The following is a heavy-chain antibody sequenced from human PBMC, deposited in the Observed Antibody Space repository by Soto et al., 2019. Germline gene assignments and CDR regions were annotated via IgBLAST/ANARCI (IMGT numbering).Heavy chain of an antibody. CDR1: GFTVSSNY. D-gene: IGHD6-6*01. CDR3: AREMAARLHYYYYYYMDV. V-gene: IGHV3-53*04. J-gene: IGHJ6*03. Sequence: GCSMRLSCAASGFTVSSNYMSWVRQAPGKGLEWVSVIYSGGSTYYADSVKGRFTISRHNSKNTLYLQMNSLRAEDTAVYYCAREMAARLHYYYYYYMDVWGKGTTVPSP. CDR2: IYSGGST.